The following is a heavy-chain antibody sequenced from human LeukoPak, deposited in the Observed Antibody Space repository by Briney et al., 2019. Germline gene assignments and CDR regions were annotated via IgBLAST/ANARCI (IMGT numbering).Heavy chain of an antibody. V-gene: IGHV4-39*07. CDR1: GGSISSSSYY. CDR3: ARRGYSYGDNPYAFDI. J-gene: IGHJ3*02. Sequence: SETLSLTCTVSGGSISSSSYYWGWIRQPPGKGLEWIGNIYYSGSTYYNPSLKSRVTISVDTSKNQFSLKLSSVTAADTAVYYCARRGYSYGDNPYAFDIWGQGTMVTVSS. CDR2: IYYSGST. D-gene: IGHD5-18*01.